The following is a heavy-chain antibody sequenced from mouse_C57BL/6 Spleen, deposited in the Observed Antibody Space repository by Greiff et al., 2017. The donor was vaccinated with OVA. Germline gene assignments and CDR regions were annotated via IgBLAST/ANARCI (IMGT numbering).Heavy chain of an antibody. D-gene: IGHD1-1*01. CDR1: GFTFSSYA. CDR3: TRDRNYYGSSWSFDV. J-gene: IGHJ1*03. CDR2: ISSGGDYI. Sequence: EVQGVESGEGLVKPGGSLKLSCAASGFTFSSYAMSWVRQTPEKRLEWVAYISSGGDYIYYADTVKGRFTISRDNARNTLYLQMSSLKSEDTAMYYCTRDRNYYGSSWSFDVWGTGTTVTVSS. V-gene: IGHV5-9-1*02.